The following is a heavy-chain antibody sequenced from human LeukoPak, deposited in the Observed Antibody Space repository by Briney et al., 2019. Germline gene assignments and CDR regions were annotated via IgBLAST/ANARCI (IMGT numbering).Heavy chain of an antibody. V-gene: IGHV5-51*01. CDR1: GYSFSTYW. J-gene: IGHJ4*02. Sequence: GESLKISCKGSGYSFSTYWIGWVRQMPGKGLEWMGMIYPGDSDTRYSPSFQGQVTISADKSISTAYLQWSSLKASDTAMYYCARLHGYCTGGSCNFDYWGQGALVAVSP. CDR2: IYPGDSDT. CDR3: ARLHGYCTGGSCNFDY. D-gene: IGHD2-15*01.